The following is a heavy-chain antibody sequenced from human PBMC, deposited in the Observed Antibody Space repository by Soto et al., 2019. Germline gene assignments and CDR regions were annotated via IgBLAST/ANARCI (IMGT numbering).Heavy chain of an antibody. Sequence: PSATLSLTCTVSGGSLNTNKYYWGWVRQPPGKGLEWIGSVFYNGTTYYSPSLKSRVTISLATSRTQFSLRLKSVTAADTAVYYCARLVVLSPVGNAWGQGTLVTVSS. V-gene: IGHV4-39*01. J-gene: IGHJ5*02. CDR1: GGSLNTNKYY. CDR3: ARLVVLSPVGNA. CDR2: VFYNGTT. D-gene: IGHD2-15*01.